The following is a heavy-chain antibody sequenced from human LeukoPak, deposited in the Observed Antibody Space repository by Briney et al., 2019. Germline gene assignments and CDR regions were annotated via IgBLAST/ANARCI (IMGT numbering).Heavy chain of an antibody. J-gene: IGHJ3*02. Sequence: SETLSLTCTVSGGSISSYYWSWIRQPPGKGLEWIGYIYYSGSTNYNPSLKSRVTISVDTSKNQFSLKLSSVTAADTAVYYCARSTYYYDSSGYCGAFDIWGQGTMVTVSS. V-gene: IGHV4-59*08. CDR2: IYYSGST. D-gene: IGHD3-22*01. CDR1: GGSISSYY. CDR3: ARSTYYYDSSGYCGAFDI.